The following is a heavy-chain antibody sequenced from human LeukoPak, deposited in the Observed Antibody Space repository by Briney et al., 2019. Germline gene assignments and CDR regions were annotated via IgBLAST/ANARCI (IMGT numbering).Heavy chain of an antibody. CDR2: ISWNSDNI. CDR1: GFTFDDYT. V-gene: IGHV3-9*01. CDR3: ARVPPPFTMYYMDV. J-gene: IGHJ6*03. D-gene: IGHD5-24*01. Sequence: GGSLRLSCAASGFTFDDYTMHWVRHAPGKGLEWISGISWNSDNIGYADSVKGRFTISRDSSKNTVSLQMNSLRAEDTAIYFCARVPPPFTMYYMDVWGKGTPVIVSS.